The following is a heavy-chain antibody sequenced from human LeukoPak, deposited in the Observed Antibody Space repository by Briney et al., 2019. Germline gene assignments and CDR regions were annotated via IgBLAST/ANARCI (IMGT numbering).Heavy chain of an antibody. CDR2: ISGSGSNI. CDR3: ATSQSSVAGIVGD. CDR1: GFTFSDYF. D-gene: IGHD6-19*01. Sequence: GGSLRLSCAASGFTFSDYFMTWIRQAPGEGLEWVSYISGSGSNIYYADSVKGRFTISRDNAKNSLYLQMNSLRVEDTAVYYCATSQSSVAGIVGDWGQGTLVTVSS. J-gene: IGHJ4*02. V-gene: IGHV3-11*04.